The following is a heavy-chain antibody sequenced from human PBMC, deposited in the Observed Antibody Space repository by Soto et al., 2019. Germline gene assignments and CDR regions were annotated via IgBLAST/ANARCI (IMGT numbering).Heavy chain of an antibody. Sequence: GASVKVSFKACGLSFTGYYIHLLRQAPGQGLEWMGWINAHSGGTEYAQKFQGRATLTRDTSIATAYLTLTSLTSYDTALYYCAKDLTRQLAYWLDPWGQGTQVTVSS. CDR1: GLSFTGYY. CDR3: AKDLTRQLAYWLDP. J-gene: IGHJ5*02. CDR2: INAHSGGT. D-gene: IGHD6-6*01. V-gene: IGHV1-2*02.